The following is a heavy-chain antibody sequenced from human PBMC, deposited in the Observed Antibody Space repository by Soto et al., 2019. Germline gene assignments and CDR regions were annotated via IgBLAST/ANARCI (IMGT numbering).Heavy chain of an antibody. CDR2: INHSGST. Sequence: QVQLQQWGAGLLKPSETLSLTCAVYGGSFSGYYWSWIRQPPGKGLEWIGEINHSGSTNYNPSLKSRVTISVDTSKNQFSLKLSSVTAADTAVYYCARVGGYNYGMDVWGQGTTVTVSS. CDR1: GGSFSGYY. D-gene: IGHD6-13*01. J-gene: IGHJ6*02. V-gene: IGHV4-34*01. CDR3: ARVGGYNYGMDV.